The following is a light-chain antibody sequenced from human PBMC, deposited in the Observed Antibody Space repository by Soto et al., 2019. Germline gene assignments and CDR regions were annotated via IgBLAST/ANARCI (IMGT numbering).Light chain of an antibody. CDR3: QQSYSAPRT. CDR1: QSISNF. V-gene: IGKV1-39*01. Sequence: DIQMTQSPSSLSASVGDRVTITCRASQSISNFLNWYQQKPGKAPKLLISAASSLQGGVTSRFSGSGSGTDFTLTISSLQPEDFAPYYCQQSYSAPRTFGQGTKLEIK. CDR2: AAS. J-gene: IGKJ2*01.